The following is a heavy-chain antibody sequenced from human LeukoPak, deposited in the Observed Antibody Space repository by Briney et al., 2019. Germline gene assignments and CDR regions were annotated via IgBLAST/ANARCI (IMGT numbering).Heavy chain of an antibody. J-gene: IGHJ4*02. CDR3: ARLGFYCSGGSCYNAPFDY. CDR1: GFTFSSYW. V-gene: IGHV3-74*01. Sequence: PGESLRLSCAASGFTFSSYWMHWVRHAPGKGLVWVSRINSDGSSTSYADSVKGRFTISRDNAKNTLYLQMNSLRAEDTAVYYCARLGFYCSGGSCYNAPFDYWGQGTLVTVSS. CDR2: INSDGSST. D-gene: IGHD2-15*01.